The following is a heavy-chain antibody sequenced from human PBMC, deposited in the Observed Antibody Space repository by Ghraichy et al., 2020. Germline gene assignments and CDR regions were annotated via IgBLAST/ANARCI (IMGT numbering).Heavy chain of an antibody. CDR3: ARLSTNEVGITHWFDP. J-gene: IGHJ5*02. CDR2: ISSSSTYI. D-gene: IGHD1-26*01. V-gene: IGHV3-21*01. CDR1: GFTFSSYA. Sequence: GGSLRLSCAASGFTFSSYAMIWVRQAPGKGLEWVSSISSSSTYIYYADSVKGRFTVSRDDARNSLFLQMSSLRVEDTAVYYCARLSTNEVGITHWFDPWGQGALVTVSS.